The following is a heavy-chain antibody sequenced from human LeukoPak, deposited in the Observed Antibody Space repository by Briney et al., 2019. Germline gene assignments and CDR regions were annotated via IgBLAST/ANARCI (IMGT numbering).Heavy chain of an antibody. CDR3: ASGITTQYFDY. V-gene: IGHV1-46*01. Sequence: ASVKVSCKASGYTFTSYYMHWVRQAPGQGLEWMGIINPSGGSTSYAQKSQGRVTMTRDTSTSTVYMELSSLRSEDTAVYYCASGITTQYFDYWGQGTLVTVSS. CDR2: INPSGGST. D-gene: IGHD3-22*01. CDR1: GYTFTSYY. J-gene: IGHJ4*02.